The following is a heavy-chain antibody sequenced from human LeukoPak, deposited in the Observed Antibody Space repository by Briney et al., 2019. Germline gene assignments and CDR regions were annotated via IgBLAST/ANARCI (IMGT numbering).Heavy chain of an antibody. CDR2: IIPIFGTA. D-gene: IGHD2-2*01. V-gene: IGHV1-69*05. CDR3: ARDYCSSTSCYGYFDY. Sequence: SVKVSCKASGGTFSSYAISWVRQAPGQGLEWMEGIIPIFGTANYAQKFQGRVTITTDESTSTAYMELSSLRSEDTAVYYCARDYCSSTSCYGYFDYWGQGTLVTVSS. CDR1: GGTFSSYA. J-gene: IGHJ4*02.